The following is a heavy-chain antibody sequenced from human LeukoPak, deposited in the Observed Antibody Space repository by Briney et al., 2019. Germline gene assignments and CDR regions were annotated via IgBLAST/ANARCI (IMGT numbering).Heavy chain of an antibody. Sequence: ASVKVSCKASGYTFTSYAMHWVRQAPGQRLEWMGWINAGNGNTKYSQKFQGRVTITRDTSASTAYMELSSLRSEDTAVYYCAGPRDSSGYYGNWGQGTLVTVSS. V-gene: IGHV1-3*01. D-gene: IGHD3-22*01. CDR1: GYTFTSYA. CDR3: AGPRDSSGYYGN. CDR2: INAGNGNT. J-gene: IGHJ4*02.